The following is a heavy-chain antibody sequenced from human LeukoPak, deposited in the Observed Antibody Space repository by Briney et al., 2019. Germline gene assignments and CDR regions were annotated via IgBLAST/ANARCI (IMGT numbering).Heavy chain of an antibody. Sequence: GRSLRLSCTASGFTFGDYVMSWVRQAPGEGLEWVGFIRSKAYGGTTKNAASVKGRFTISRDDSKSIAYLQMNSLKTEDTAVYYCTRGRRDFYGGTTFDYWGQGTLVTVSS. CDR3: TRGRRDFYGGTTFDY. D-gene: IGHD4-23*01. J-gene: IGHJ4*02. CDR2: IRSKAYGGTT. V-gene: IGHV3-49*04. CDR1: GFTFGDYV.